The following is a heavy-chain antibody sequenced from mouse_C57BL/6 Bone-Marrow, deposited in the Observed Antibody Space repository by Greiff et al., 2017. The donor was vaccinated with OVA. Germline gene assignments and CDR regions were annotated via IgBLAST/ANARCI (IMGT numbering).Heavy chain of an antibody. D-gene: IGHD1-1*01. V-gene: IGHV5-12*01. Sequence: EVQGVESGGGLVQPGGSLKLSCAASGFTFSDYYMYWVRQTPEKRLEWVAYISNGGGSTYYPDTVKGRFTISRDNAKNTLYLQMSRLKSEDTAMYYCARRGYYGSSHVTFAYWGQGTLVTVSA. CDR1: GFTFSDYY. CDR3: ARRGYYGSSHVTFAY. J-gene: IGHJ3*01. CDR2: ISNGGGST.